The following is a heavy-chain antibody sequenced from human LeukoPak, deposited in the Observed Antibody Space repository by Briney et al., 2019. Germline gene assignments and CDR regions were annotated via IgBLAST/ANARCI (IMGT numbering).Heavy chain of an antibody. CDR3: ARDRTGYFFDD. Sequence: SETLSLTCTVSGASISSGAYYWSWIRQHPAKGLEWIGYIYDSGTTYYNPSLKSRVTISLHTSKSQFSLRLSSVTAADTAVYFCARDRTGYFFDDWGQGTLVTVSS. V-gene: IGHV4-31*03. J-gene: IGHJ4*02. CDR2: IYDSGTT. CDR1: GASISSGAYY.